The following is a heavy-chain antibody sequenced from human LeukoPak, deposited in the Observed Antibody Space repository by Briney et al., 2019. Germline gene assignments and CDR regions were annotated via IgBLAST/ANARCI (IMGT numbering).Heavy chain of an antibody. CDR1: GFTFSSYA. CDR3: ARERERLLWFGELLSDAFDI. Sequence: PGGSLRLSCAASGFTFSSYAMHWVRQAPGKGLEWVAVISYDGSNKYYADSVKGRFTISRDNSKNTLYLQMNSLRAEDTAVYYCARERERLLWFGELLSDAFDIWGQGTMATVSS. CDR2: ISYDGSNK. D-gene: IGHD3-10*01. V-gene: IGHV3-30-3*01. J-gene: IGHJ3*02.